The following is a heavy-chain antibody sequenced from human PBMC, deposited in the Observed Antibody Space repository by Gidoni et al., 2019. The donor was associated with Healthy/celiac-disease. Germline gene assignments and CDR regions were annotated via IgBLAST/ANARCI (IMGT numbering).Heavy chain of an antibody. CDR3: AAAQVAGTADYYYYGMDV. CDR1: GFTFTSSA. J-gene: IGHJ6*02. CDR2: IVVGSGNT. D-gene: IGHD6-19*01. V-gene: IGHV1-58*01. Sequence: QMQLVQSGPEVKKPGTSVKVSCKASGFTFTSSAVQWVRQARGQRLEWIGWIVVGSGNTNYAQKFQERVTITRDMSTSTAYMELSSLRSEDTAVYYCAAAQVAGTADYYYYGMDVWGQGTTVTVSS.